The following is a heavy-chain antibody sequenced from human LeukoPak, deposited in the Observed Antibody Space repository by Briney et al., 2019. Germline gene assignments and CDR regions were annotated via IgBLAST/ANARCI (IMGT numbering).Heavy chain of an antibody. CDR2: IYPGDSDT. CDR1: GYSFTNYW. D-gene: IGHD3-22*01. J-gene: IGHJ4*02. CDR3: ARMGYDSSGYYYPYYFDY. V-gene: IGHV5-51*01. Sequence: GESLKISCKGSGYSFTNYWIGWVRQMPGKGLEWMGIIYPGDSDTRYSPSFQGQVTISADKSISAAYLQWRSMKASDTAIYYCARMGYDSSGYYYPYYFDYWGQGTLVTVSS.